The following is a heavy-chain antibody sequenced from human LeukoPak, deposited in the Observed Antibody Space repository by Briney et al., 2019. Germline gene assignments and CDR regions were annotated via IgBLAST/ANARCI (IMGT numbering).Heavy chain of an antibody. CDR3: SRDLRGPRDY. V-gene: IGHV3-74*01. CDR1: GFTFSSYW. D-gene: IGHD3-10*01. CDR2: INTDGSVT. J-gene: IGHJ4*02. Sequence: GGSLRLSCAASGFTFSSYWMHWVRQVPGKGLLWVSRINTDGSVTNYADSVKGRFTISRDNTKNTLYLQLDSLRGEDTAVYYCSRDLRGPRDYWGQGTLVTVSS.